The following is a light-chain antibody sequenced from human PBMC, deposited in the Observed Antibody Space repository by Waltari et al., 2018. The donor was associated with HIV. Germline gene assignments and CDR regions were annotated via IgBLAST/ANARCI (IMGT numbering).Light chain of an antibody. CDR1: KIGSKS. Sequence: SYVLTQPPSVSVAPGQTARITCGGNKIGSKSVHCYQQKAGQAPVLVVYNGSDRPSGIPERFSGSRSGNTATLTISRVEAGDEADYYCHVWDRSSDHHVFGTGTKVTVL. V-gene: IGLV3-21*02. J-gene: IGLJ1*01. CDR3: HVWDRSSDHHV. CDR2: NGS.